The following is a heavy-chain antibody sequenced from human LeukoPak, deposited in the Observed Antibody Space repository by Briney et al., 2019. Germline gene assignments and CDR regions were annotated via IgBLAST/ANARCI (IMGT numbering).Heavy chain of an antibody. Sequence: GGSLRLSCAASGFTFSTYAMHWVRQAPGKGLEWVALISYDGSNKYYADSVKGRFTISRDNSKNTLYLQMNSLRAEDTAVYYCARAEVAVAGRGDYFDYWGQGTLVTVSS. J-gene: IGHJ4*02. D-gene: IGHD6-19*01. CDR2: ISYDGSNK. CDR1: GFTFSTYA. V-gene: IGHV3-30*04. CDR3: ARAEVAVAGRGDYFDY.